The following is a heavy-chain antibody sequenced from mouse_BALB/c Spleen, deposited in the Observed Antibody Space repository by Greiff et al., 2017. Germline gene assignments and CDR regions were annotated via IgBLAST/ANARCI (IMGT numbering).Heavy chain of an antibody. CDR3: ARSDYYGSSPYAMDY. Sequence: VKLVESGPGLVAPSQSLSITCTVSGFSLTSYGVHWVRQPPGKGLEWLGVIWAGGSTNYNSALMSRLSISKDNSKSQVFLKMNSLQTDDTAMYYCARSDYYGSSPYAMDYWGQGTSVTVSS. D-gene: IGHD1-1*01. J-gene: IGHJ4*01. CDR1: GFSLTSYG. CDR2: IWAGGST. V-gene: IGHV2-9*02.